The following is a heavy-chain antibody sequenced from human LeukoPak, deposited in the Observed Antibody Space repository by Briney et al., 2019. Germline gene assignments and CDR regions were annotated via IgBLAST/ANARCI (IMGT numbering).Heavy chain of an antibody. D-gene: IGHD5-24*01. CDR1: GFTFSSYA. Sequence: PGGSLRLSCAASGFTFSSYAMSWVRQAPGKGLEWVSAISGSGGSTYYADSVKGRFTISRDNAKNSLYLQMNSLRAEDTAVYYCAREHGEMATIWRFYFDYWGQGTLVTVSA. J-gene: IGHJ4*02. CDR2: ISGSGGST. CDR3: AREHGEMATIWRFYFDY. V-gene: IGHV3-23*01.